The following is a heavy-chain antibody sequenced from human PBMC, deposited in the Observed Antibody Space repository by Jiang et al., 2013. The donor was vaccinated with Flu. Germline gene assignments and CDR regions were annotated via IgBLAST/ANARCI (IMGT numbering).Heavy chain of an antibody. CDR2: INHSGST. Sequence: VLLKPSETLSLTCAVYGGSFSGYYWSWIRQPPGKGLEWIGEINHSGSTNYNPSLKSRVTISVDTSKNQFSLKLSSVTAADSATYFCARGQWSIGTTPIHDYYYMDVWGKGTTVTVSS. V-gene: IGHV4-34*01. D-gene: IGHD4-17*01. J-gene: IGHJ6*03. CDR3: ARGQWSIGTTPIHDYYYMDV. CDR1: GGSFSGYY.